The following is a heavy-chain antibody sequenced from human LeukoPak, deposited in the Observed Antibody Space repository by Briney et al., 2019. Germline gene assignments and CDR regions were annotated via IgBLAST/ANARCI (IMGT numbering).Heavy chain of an antibody. Sequence: GALRLSCAASGFTFSSYEMNWVRQAPGKGLEWVSSISSSSSYIYYADSVKGRFTISRDNAKNSLYLQMNSLRAEDTALYYCARELYSSGKSLDYWGQGTLVTVSS. CDR3: ARELYSSGKSLDY. J-gene: IGHJ4*02. CDR1: GFTFSSYE. V-gene: IGHV3-21*01. D-gene: IGHD3-10*01. CDR2: ISSSSSYI.